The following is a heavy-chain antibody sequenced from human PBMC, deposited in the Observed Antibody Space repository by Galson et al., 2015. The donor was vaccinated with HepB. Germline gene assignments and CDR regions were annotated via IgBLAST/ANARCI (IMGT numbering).Heavy chain of an antibody. Sequence: ETLSLTCTVSGGSISSSSYYWGWIRQPPGKGLEWIGSIYYSGSTYYNPSLKSRVTISVDTSKNQFSLKLSSVTAADTAVYYCARQGYRQDYFDYWGQGTLVTVSS. J-gene: IGHJ4*02. CDR1: GGSISSSSYY. D-gene: IGHD5-24*01. CDR2: IYYSGST. V-gene: IGHV4-39*01. CDR3: ARQGYRQDYFDY.